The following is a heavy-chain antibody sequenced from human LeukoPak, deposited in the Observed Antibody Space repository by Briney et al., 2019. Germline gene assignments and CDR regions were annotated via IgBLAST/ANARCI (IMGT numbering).Heavy chain of an antibody. V-gene: IGHV1-2*02. Sequence: GASVTVSCKASGYTFTGYYMHWVRQAPGQGLEWMGGINPNSGGTNYAQKFQGRVTMTRDTSISKAYMELSRLRSDDTAVYYCARGTDYGSGSYYTRWFDPWGQGTLVTVS. CDR1: GYTFTGYY. D-gene: IGHD3-10*01. CDR3: ARGTDYGSGSYYTRWFDP. J-gene: IGHJ5*02. CDR2: INPNSGGT.